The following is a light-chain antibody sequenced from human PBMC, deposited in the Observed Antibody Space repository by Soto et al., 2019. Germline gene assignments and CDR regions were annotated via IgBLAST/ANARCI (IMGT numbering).Light chain of an antibody. J-gene: IGKJ1*01. CDR1: EDISSY. CDR2: AAS. CDR3: QQLKSYPRT. Sequence: DIQLTQSPSFLSASVGDRITITCRTSEDISSYLAWYQQKLGEAPKLLIYAASTLQSGVPLRFSGSGSGTEFTLTVSSLQPEDFATYYGQQLKSYPRTFGQGTKVQVK. V-gene: IGKV1-9*01.